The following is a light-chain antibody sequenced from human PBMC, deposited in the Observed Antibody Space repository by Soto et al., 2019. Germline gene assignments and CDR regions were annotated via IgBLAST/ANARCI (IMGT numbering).Light chain of an antibody. CDR2: DAS. CDR1: QGISSA. Sequence: GDRVTITCRASQGISSALAWYQQKAGKAPKLLIYDASSLESGVPSRFSGSGSGTDFTLTISSLQPEDFATYYCQQFNSYPLTFGPGTKVDIK. J-gene: IGKJ3*01. CDR3: QQFNSYPLT. V-gene: IGKV1-13*02.